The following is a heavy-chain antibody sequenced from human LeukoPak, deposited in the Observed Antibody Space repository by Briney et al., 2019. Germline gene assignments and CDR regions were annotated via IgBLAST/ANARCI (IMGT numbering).Heavy chain of an antibody. CDR3: ARSAGQRNSSSWYYPMV. D-gene: IGHD6-13*01. CDR2: IIPIFGTA. J-gene: IGHJ4*02. CDR1: GGTFSSYA. Sequence: SVKVSCKASGGTFSSYAISWVRQAPGQGLEWMGRIIPIFGTANYAQKFQGRVTITTDESTSTAYMELSSLRSEDTAVYYCARSAGQRNSSSWYYPMVWGQGTLVTVSS. V-gene: IGHV1-69*05.